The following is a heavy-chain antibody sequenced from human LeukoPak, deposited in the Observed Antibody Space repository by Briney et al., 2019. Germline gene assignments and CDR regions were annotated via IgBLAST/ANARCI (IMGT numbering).Heavy chain of an antibody. CDR1: GFIFNNYA. CDR2: ISWNSGSI. CDR3: AKDNRRHYTSGPNPDSLH. D-gene: IGHD6-19*01. Sequence: PGGSLRLSCAGSGFIFNNYATHWVRQPPGKGLEWVSGISWNSGSIDYADSVKGRFTISRDNAKNSLYLQVNSLRVEDTAFYYCAKDNRRHYTSGPNPDSLHWGQGALVTVSS. J-gene: IGHJ4*02. V-gene: IGHV3-9*01.